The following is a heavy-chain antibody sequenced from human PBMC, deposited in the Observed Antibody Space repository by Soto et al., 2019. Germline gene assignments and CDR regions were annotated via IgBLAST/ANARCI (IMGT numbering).Heavy chain of an antibody. J-gene: IGHJ4*02. Sequence: GGSLRLSCAASGFTFSSYAMHWVRQAPGKGLEWVAVISYDGSNKYYADSVKGRFTISRDNSKNTLYLQMNSLRTEDTAVYYCARPTGLSILSGSFLHWGLGTLV. CDR2: ISYDGSNK. V-gene: IGHV3-30-3*01. CDR3: ARPTGLSILSGSFLH. D-gene: IGHD3-10*01. CDR1: GFTFSSYA.